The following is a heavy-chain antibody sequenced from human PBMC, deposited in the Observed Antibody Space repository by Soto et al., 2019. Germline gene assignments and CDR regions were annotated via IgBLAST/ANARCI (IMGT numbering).Heavy chain of an antibody. CDR2: IWYDGSNK. CDR3: VRDKEAGLYYYYGMDV. CDR1: GFTFSSYG. D-gene: IGHD6-25*01. J-gene: IGHJ6*02. Sequence: QVQLVESGGGVVQPGRSLRLSCAASGFTFSSYGMHWVRQAPGKGLEWVAVIWYDGSNKYYADSVKGRFTISRDNSKNTLYLQMNSLRAEDTAVYYCVRDKEAGLYYYYGMDVWGQGTTVTVSS. V-gene: IGHV3-33*01.